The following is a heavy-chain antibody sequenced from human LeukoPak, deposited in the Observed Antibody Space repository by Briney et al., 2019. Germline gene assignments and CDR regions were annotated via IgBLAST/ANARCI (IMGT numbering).Heavy chain of an antibody. J-gene: IGHJ6*03. Sequence: PSDTLSLTCTVSGGSLGRSNTYWGWIRQTPGKGLEWLGTILHSGYTYNNPSLKSRVTMSVDSSKNQFSLSLSSVTAADTAVYFCARHRGGGGYHYMDVWGKGSTVIFSS. V-gene: IGHV4-39*01. CDR1: GGSLGRSNTY. D-gene: IGHD2-21*01. CDR2: ILHSGYT. CDR3: ARHRGGGGYHYMDV.